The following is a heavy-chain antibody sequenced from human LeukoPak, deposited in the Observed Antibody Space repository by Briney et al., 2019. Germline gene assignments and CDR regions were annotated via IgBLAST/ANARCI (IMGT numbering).Heavy chain of an antibody. V-gene: IGHV3-7*01. CDR3: ARINSGRHLGDAFDI. J-gene: IGHJ3*02. D-gene: IGHD1-26*01. Sequence: GGSLRLSCAAFSDYWMTWVRQAPGKGLEWVANIKQDGSEKYYVDSVKGRFTISRDNAKNSLFLQMNSLRAEDTAVYYCARINSGRHLGDAFDIWGQGTTVTVSS. CDR2: IKQDGSEK. CDR1: SDYW.